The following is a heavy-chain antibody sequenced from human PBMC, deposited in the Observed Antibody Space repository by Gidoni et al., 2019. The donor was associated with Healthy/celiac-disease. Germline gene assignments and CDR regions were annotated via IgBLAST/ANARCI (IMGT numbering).Heavy chain of an antibody. Sequence: EVQLLESGGGLVQPGGSLRLSCAASGFPFSSYAMSWVRQAPGKGLEWVSAISGSGGSTYYADSVKGRFTISRDNSKNTLYLQMNSLRAEDTAVYYCAKDHRAKMIVVVSAFDYWGQGTLVTVSS. V-gene: IGHV3-23*01. J-gene: IGHJ4*02. CDR1: GFPFSSYA. D-gene: IGHD3-22*01. CDR3: AKDHRAKMIVVVSAFDY. CDR2: ISGSGGST.